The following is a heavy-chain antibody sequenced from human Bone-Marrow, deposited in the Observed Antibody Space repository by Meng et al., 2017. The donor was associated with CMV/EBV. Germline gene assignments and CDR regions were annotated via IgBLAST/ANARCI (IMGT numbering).Heavy chain of an antibody. CDR3: ARDRYRSGWPPDY. V-gene: IGHV3-53*01. CDR1: GFTFSSHG. D-gene: IGHD6-19*01. J-gene: IGHJ4*02. CDR2: IYSGAST. Sequence: GESLKISCVASGFTFSSHGIHWVRQAPGKGLEWVSVIYSGASTYYADSVKGRFTISSDNSKNTLYLQMTNLRAEDTAVYYCARDRYRSGWPPDYWGQGTLVTVSS.